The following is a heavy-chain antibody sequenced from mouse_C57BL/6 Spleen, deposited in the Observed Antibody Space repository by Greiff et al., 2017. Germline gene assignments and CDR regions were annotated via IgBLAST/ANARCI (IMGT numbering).Heavy chain of an antibody. D-gene: IGHD1-1*01. CDR2: ISGGGGNT. J-gene: IGHJ3*01. CDR3: ASDDYGSSYVRVWFAY. Sequence: EVQVVESGGGLVKPGGSLKLSCAASGFTFSSYTMSWVRQTPEKRLEWVATISGGGGNTYYPDSVKGRFTISRDNAKNTLYLQMSSLRSEDTALYYCASDDYGSSYVRVWFAYWGQGTLVTVSA. CDR1: GFTFSSYT. V-gene: IGHV5-9*01.